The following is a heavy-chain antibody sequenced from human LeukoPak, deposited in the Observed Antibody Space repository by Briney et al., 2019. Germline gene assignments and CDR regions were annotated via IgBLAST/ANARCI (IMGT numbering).Heavy chain of an antibody. Sequence: GGSLRLSCAASGFTFSSYSMNWVRQAPGKGLEWVAIISYDGSNKYYADSVKGRFTISRDSSKNTLFLQMNSLRVEDTAVYYCVRGGDDSSGYYMYYFDSWGQGTLVTVSS. D-gene: IGHD3-22*01. CDR3: VRGGDDSSGYYMYYFDS. V-gene: IGHV3-30*03. CDR2: ISYDGSNK. CDR1: GFTFSSYS. J-gene: IGHJ4*02.